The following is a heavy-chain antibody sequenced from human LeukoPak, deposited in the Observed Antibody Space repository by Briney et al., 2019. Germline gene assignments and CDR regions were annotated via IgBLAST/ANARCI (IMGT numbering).Heavy chain of an antibody. CDR3: ARLKGAARQFDY. CDR1: GGSISSSSYY. D-gene: IGHD6-6*01. CDR2: IYYSGST. Sequence: ASETLSLTCTVSGGSISSSSYYWGWIRQPPGKGLERIGSIYYSGSTYYNPSLKSRVTISVDTSKNQFSLKLSSVTAADTAVYYCARLKGAARQFDYWGQGTLVTVSS. J-gene: IGHJ4*02. V-gene: IGHV4-39*01.